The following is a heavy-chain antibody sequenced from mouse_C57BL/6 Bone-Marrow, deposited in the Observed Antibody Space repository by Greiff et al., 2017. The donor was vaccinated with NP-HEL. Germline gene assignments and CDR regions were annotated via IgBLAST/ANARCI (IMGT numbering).Heavy chain of an antibody. Sequence: QVQLQQPGAELVKPGASVKLSCKASGYTFTSYWMHWVKQRPGQGLEWIGMIHPNSGSTNYNEKFKSKATLTVDKSSSTAYMQLSSLTSEDSAVYYCAKSPITTVVARGYFDVWGTGTTGTVSS. CDR3: AKSPITTVVARGYFDV. CDR2: IHPNSGST. CDR1: GYTFTSYW. D-gene: IGHD1-1*01. V-gene: IGHV1-64*01. J-gene: IGHJ1*03.